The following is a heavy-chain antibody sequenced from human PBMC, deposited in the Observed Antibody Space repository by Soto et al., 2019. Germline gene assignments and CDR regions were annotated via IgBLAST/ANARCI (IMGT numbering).Heavy chain of an antibody. Sequence: SETLSLTCTVSGGCISSYYWSWIRQPPGKGLEWIGYIYYSGSTNYNPSLKSRVTISVDTSKNQFSLKLSSVTAADTAVYYCARDLYYCSGGSCYAQNWFDPWGQGTLVTVSS. CDR2: IYYSGST. D-gene: IGHD2-15*01. CDR1: GGCISSYY. CDR3: ARDLYYCSGGSCYAQNWFDP. J-gene: IGHJ5*02. V-gene: IGHV4-59*01.